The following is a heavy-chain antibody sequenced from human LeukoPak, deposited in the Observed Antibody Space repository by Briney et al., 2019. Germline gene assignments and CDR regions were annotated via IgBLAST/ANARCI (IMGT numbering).Heavy chain of an antibody. CDR2: IKSKVHGGTL. J-gene: IGHJ4*02. V-gene: IGHV3-15*01. D-gene: IGHD5-24*01. CDR1: GFTFSDAW. Sequence: GGSLRLSCAASGFTFSDAWMNWLRQAPGKGLEWVGRIKSKVHGGTLEYAAPVKGRFSISRDDSKSTLQLQMSSLTTEDTAVYYCATDRDATHLNYWGQGTLVTVSS. CDR3: ATDRDATHLNY.